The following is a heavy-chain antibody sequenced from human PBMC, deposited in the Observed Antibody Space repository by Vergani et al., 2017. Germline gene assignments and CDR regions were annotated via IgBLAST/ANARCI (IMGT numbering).Heavy chain of an antibody. D-gene: IGHD1-26*01. CDR3: AKDWATGSYDC. J-gene: IGHJ4*02. CDR2: ISGSGGST. V-gene: IGHV3-23*01. Sequence: EVQLLESGGGLVQPGGSLRLSCAASGFTFSSYAMRWVRQAPGKGLDWVSAISGSGGSTYYADSVKDRFTISRNNSKNTLYLQMNSQRAEDTAVYYCAKDWATGSYDCWSQGTLVTVSS. CDR1: GFTFSSYA.